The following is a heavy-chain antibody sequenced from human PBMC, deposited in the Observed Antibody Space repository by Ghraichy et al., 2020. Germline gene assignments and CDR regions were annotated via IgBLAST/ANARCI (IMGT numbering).Heavy chain of an antibody. CDR3: ARGGGPGQYCGGDCYSPNYYYGMDV. J-gene: IGHJ6*02. D-gene: IGHD2-21*02. Sequence: ASVKVSCKASSYTFTSYGISWVRQAPGQGLEWMGWISAYNGNTNYAQKLQGRVTMTTDTSTSTAYMELRSLRSDDTAVYYCARGGGPGQYCGGDCYSPNYYYGMDVWGQGTTVTVSS. V-gene: IGHV1-18*01. CDR1: SYTFTSYG. CDR2: ISAYNGNT.